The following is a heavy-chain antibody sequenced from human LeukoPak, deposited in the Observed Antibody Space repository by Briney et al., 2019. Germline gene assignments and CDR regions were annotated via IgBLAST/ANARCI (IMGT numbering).Heavy chain of an antibody. CDR2: INPSGGST. V-gene: IGHV1-46*01. J-gene: IGHJ6*02. CDR1: GYTFTSYY. CDR3: ARDSDSGYYYGSSYYYGMDV. D-gene: IGHD3-22*01. Sequence: GASVKVSCKASGYTFTSYYMHWVRQAPGQGLEWMGIINPSGGSTSYAQKFQGRVTMTRDTSTSTVYTELSSLRSEDTAVYYCARDSDSGYYYGSSYYYGMDVWGQGTTVTVSS.